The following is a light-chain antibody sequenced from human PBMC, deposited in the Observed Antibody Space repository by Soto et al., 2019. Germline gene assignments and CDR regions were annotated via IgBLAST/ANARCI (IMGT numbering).Light chain of an antibody. J-gene: IGKJ2*01. CDR3: QQYGSSPRT. V-gene: IGKV3-20*01. CDR2: GAS. CDR1: QSVSSSY. Sequence: EIVLTQSPGTLSLSPGERATLSCRASQSVSSSYLAWYQQNPGQAPRLLIYGASSRATGIPDRFSGSGSGTACTLTISRLEPEDFAVYYCQQYGSSPRTFGQGTKLEIK.